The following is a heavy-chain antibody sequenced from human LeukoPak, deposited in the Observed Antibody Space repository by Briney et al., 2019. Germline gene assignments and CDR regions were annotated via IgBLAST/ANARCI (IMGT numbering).Heavy chain of an antibody. D-gene: IGHD4-17*01. CDR2: IYSGGST. CDR1: GFTVSDIY. CDR3: ARVRDGDYYDY. J-gene: IGHJ4*02. V-gene: IGHV3-66*01. Sequence: PGGSLRLSCAVSGFTVSDIYMSWVRQAPGKGLELVSVIYSGGSTYYADSVKGRFTISRDNSKNTLYLQMNSLRADDTAVYYCARVRDGDYYDYWGQGTQVTVSS.